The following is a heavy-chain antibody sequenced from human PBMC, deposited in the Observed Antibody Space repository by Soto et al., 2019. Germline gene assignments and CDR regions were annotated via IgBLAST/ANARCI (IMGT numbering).Heavy chain of an antibody. CDR2: ISAYNGNT. CDR3: ARASGYIVVVPAAIMAEFDP. J-gene: IGHJ5*02. D-gene: IGHD2-2*01. CDR1: GYTFTSYG. Sequence: QVQLVQSGAEVKKPGASVKVSCKASGYTFTSYGISWVRQAPGQGLEWMGWISAYNGNTNYAQKLQGRVTMTTDTSTSTAYMELRSLRSDDTAVYYCARASGYIVVVPAAIMAEFDPWGQGTLVTVSS. V-gene: IGHV1-18*01.